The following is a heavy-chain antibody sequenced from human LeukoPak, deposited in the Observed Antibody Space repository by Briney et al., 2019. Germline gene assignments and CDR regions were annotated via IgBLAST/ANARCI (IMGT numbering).Heavy chain of an antibody. CDR2: INHSGST. V-gene: IGHV4-34*01. CDR1: GGSFSGYY. CDR3: ARHAMIVVVITNRPFDY. J-gene: IGHJ4*02. D-gene: IGHD3-22*01. Sequence: SETLSLTCAVYGGSFSGYYWSWIRQPPGKGLEWIGEINHSGSTNYNPSLKSRVTISVDTSKNQFSLKLSSVTAADTAVYYCARHAMIVVVITNRPFDYWGQGTLVTVSS.